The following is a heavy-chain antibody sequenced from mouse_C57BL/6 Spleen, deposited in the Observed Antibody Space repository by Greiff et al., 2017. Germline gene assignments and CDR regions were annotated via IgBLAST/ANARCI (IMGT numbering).Heavy chain of an antibody. CDR1: GYTFTSYW. CDR3: ARGGYSNFAMDY. V-gene: IGHV1-52*01. J-gene: IGHJ4*01. CDR2: IDPSDSET. D-gene: IGHD2-5*01. Sequence: VQLQQPGAELMRPGSSVKLSCKASGYTFTSYWMHWVKQRPIHGLEWIGNIDPSDSETHYNKKFKDKATLTVDKSSSTAYMQRSSLTSEDSAVYYCARGGYSNFAMDYWGQGTSVTVSS.